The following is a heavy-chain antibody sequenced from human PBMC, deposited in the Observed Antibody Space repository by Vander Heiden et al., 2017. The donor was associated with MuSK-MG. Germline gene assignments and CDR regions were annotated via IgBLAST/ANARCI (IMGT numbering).Heavy chain of an antibody. D-gene: IGHD3-9*01. CDR3: ARWPRGRYDILTGYSRYYFDY. J-gene: IGHJ4*02. CDR1: GFTFSSYA. CDR2: ISYDGSNK. V-gene: IGHV3-30*04. Sequence: QVQLVESGGGVVQPGRSLRLSCAASGFTFSSYAMPWVRQAPGKGLEWVAVISYDGSNKYYADSVKGRFTISRDNSKNTLYLQMNSLRAEDTAVYYCARWPRGRYDILTGYSRYYFDYWGQGTLVTVSS.